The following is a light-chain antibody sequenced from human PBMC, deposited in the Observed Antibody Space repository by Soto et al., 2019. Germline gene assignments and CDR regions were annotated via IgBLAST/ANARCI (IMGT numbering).Light chain of an antibody. V-gene: IGKV1-5*01. CDR2: DAS. Sequence: DIQMTQSTSTLSASVGDRVTITCRASQSISSWLAWYHQKPGKAPKLLIYDASSLESGVPSRFSGSGSGTEFTLTISRLQPDDFETYYCQQYNSYLWPFGQGTKGEIK. J-gene: IGKJ1*01. CDR1: QSISSW. CDR3: QQYNSYLWP.